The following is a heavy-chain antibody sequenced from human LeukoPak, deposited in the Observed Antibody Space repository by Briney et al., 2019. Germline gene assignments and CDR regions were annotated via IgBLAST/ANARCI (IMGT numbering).Heavy chain of an antibody. CDR3: VPPAAGLRRTISTEYFQH. J-gene: IGHJ1*01. CDR1: GLSFSSYE. D-gene: IGHD6-13*01. CDR2: ISGDSTTI. Sequence: GGSLRLSCAAAGLSFSSYEMYWVRQAPGKGLEWVSYISGDSTTIYCADSVKGRFTISRDNAKNSLYLRMDSLRAEDTAIYYCVPPAAGLRRTISTEYFQHWGPGTLVTVSS. V-gene: IGHV3-48*03.